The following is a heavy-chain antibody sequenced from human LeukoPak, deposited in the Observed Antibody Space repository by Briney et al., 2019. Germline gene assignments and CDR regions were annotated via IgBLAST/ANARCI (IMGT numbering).Heavy chain of an antibody. CDR3: AKESGSVVVVVAATPIDY. CDR2: ISGSGGST. J-gene: IGHJ4*02. D-gene: IGHD2-15*01. CDR1: GFTFSSYA. V-gene: IGHV3-23*01. Sequence: GGSLRLSCAASGFTFSSYAMSWVRRAPGKGLDWVSAISGSGGSTYYADSVKGRFTISRDNSKNTLYLQMNSLRAEDTAVYYCAKESGSVVVVVAATPIDYWGQGTLVTVSS.